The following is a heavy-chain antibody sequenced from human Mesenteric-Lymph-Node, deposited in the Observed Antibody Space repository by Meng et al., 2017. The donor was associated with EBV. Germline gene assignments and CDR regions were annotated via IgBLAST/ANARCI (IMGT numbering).Heavy chain of an antibody. Sequence: DVQLVESXXXXXQXXGXXRLSCAASGFTVSSNYMNWVRQAPGKGLEWVSVIYSDETTYYEDAVRGRFTISRDNSKNTVYLQMNSLRAEDTAVYYCAREWTYYDSVAQNYAFDIWGQGTLVTVSS. D-gene: IGHD3-22*01. CDR2: IYSDETT. CDR1: GFTVSSNY. CDR3: AREWTYYDSVAQNYAFDI. J-gene: IGHJ3*02. V-gene: IGHV3-53*01.